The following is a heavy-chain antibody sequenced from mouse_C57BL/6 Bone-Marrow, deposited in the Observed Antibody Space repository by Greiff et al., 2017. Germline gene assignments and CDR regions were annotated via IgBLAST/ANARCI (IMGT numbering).Heavy chain of an antibody. CDR2: IYPNKGTT. J-gene: IGHJ1*03. Sequence: QVQLQQSGAELARPGASVKLSCKASGYTFTSYGISWVKQSTGQGLEWIGEIYPNKGTTYYNQKFKGKATLTVDQSSSTAYMQLRSLTSEDSAVYYCARGVAQGDFDVWGTGTTVTVSS. V-gene: IGHV1-81*01. D-gene: IGHD3-1*01. CDR3: ARGVAQGDFDV. CDR1: GYTFTSYG.